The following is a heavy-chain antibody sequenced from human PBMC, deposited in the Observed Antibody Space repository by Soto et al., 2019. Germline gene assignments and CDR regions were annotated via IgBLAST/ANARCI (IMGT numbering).Heavy chain of an antibody. CDR3: VQSRCGGDCLQSYSSHSYYGLDV. D-gene: IGHD2-21*02. CDR1: GFSLSTTGVG. J-gene: IGHJ6*02. Sequence: QITLKESGPTLVKPTQTLTLTCTFSGFSLSTTGVGVGWIRQPPGKALEWLALIYWDDDKRSNPSLNSRLTNPKDTPKNQVVLAMTNMDPVDTATYYCVQSRCGGDCLQSYSSHSYYGLDVWGQGTPVTVSS. V-gene: IGHV2-5*02. CDR2: IYWDDDK.